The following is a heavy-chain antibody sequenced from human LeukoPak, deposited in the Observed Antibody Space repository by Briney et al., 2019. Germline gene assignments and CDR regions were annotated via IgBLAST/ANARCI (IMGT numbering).Heavy chain of an antibody. CDR1: VGSISSYY. CDR2: IYYSGST. D-gene: IGHD1-26*01. V-gene: IGHV4-59*01. Sequence: SETLSLTCTVSVGSISSYYWSWIRQPPGKGLEWIGYIYYSGSTNYNPSLKSRVTISVDTSKNHFSLTLSFLIAADTAVYYCARAGGASYYPHFDYWGQGILVTVSS. CDR3: ARAGGASYYPHFDY. J-gene: IGHJ4*02.